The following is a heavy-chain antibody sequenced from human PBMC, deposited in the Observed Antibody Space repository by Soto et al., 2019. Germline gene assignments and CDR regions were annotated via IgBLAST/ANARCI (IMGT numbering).Heavy chain of an antibody. D-gene: IGHD4-17*01. V-gene: IGHV3-53*04. J-gene: IGHJ6*03. Sequence: GGSLRLSCAASGFTFSSYARSWVRQAPGKGLEWVSVIYSGGSTYYADSVKGRFTISRHNSKNTLYLQMNSLRAEDTAVYYCAREYGDYDYYYYYMDVWGKGTTVTV. CDR1: GFTFSSYA. CDR2: IYSGGST. CDR3: AREYGDYDYYYYYMDV.